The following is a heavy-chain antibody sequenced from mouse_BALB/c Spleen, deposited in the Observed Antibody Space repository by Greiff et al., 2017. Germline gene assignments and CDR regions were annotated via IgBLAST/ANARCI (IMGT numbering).Heavy chain of an antibody. J-gene: IGHJ2*01. CDR3: TRGGLLRLPYYFDY. CDR1: GYTFTDYE. D-gene: IGHD1-2*01. Sequence: QVQLQQSGAELVRPGASVTLSCKASGYTFTDYEMHWVKQTPVHGLEWIGAIDPETGGTAYNQKFKGKATLTADKSSSTAYMELRSLTNEDSAVYYCTRGGLLRLPYYFDYWGQGTTLTVSS. CDR2: IDPETGGT. V-gene: IGHV1-15*01.